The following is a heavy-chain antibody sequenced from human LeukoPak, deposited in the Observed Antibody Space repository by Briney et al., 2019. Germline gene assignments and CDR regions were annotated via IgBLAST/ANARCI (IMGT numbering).Heavy chain of an antibody. CDR1: GDSIDNYN. Sequence: PSETLSLTCTISGDSIDNYNWNWIRQPAGKGLEWIGRIYVTGNTNYNPSLKSRVAMSVDTSKNHFSLMLTSVTAADTAVYYCARAFTIFGAGGFDVWGQGTFVTVSS. D-gene: IGHD3-3*01. CDR2: IYVTGNT. J-gene: IGHJ3*01. V-gene: IGHV4-4*07. CDR3: ARAFTIFGAGGFDV.